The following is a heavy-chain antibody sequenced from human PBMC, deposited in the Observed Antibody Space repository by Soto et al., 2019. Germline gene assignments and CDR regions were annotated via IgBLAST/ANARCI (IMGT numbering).Heavy chain of an antibody. D-gene: IGHD3-22*01. V-gene: IGHV2-5*02. CDR2: IYWDDSK. CDR3: AHSISYYYDSSPYVFDI. Sequence: QITLKESAPTLVKATQTLTLTCTFSGFSLSTSGVGVGWIRQPPGKALEWLTLIYWDDSKRYRPSLKSRLTITMDNSKNQVVLTMTKLDPVDTATYYCAHSISYYYDSSPYVFDIWGQGTMVTVSS. J-gene: IGHJ3*02. CDR1: GFSLSTSGVG.